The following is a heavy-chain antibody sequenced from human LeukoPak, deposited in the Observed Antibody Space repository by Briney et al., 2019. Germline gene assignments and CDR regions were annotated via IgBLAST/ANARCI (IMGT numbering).Heavy chain of an antibody. D-gene: IGHD3-22*01. CDR1: GGSISSYY. J-gene: IGHJ4*02. CDR2: IYTSGST. V-gene: IGHV4-4*07. Sequence: PSETLSLTCTVSGGSISSYYWSWIRQPAGKGLEWIGRIYTSGSTNYNPSLKSRVTMSVDTSKNQSSLKLSSVTAADTAVYYCARDKTDYYDSTGGFDYWGQGTLVTVSS. CDR3: ARDKTDYYDSTGGFDY.